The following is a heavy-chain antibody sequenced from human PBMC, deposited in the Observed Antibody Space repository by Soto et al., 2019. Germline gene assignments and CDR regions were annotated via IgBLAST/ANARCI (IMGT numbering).Heavy chain of an antibody. CDR3: ARQVRVDTAMAQDYYGMDV. Sequence: PGESLKISCKGSGYSFTSYWIGWVRQMPGKGLEWMGIIYPGDSDTRYSPSFQGQVTISADKSISTAYLQWSSLKASDTAMYYCARQVRVDTAMAQDYYGMDVWGQGTTVTVSS. J-gene: IGHJ6*02. CDR2: IYPGDSDT. CDR1: GYSFTSYW. V-gene: IGHV5-51*01. D-gene: IGHD5-18*01.